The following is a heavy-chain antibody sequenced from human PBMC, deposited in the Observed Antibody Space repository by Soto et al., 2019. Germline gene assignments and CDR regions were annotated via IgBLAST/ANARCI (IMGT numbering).Heavy chain of an antibody. J-gene: IGHJ6*02. V-gene: IGHV3-53*03. Sequence: GGSLRLSCAASGFTVSNNYISWVRQPPGKGLEWVSLIYSGASTYYADSVKGRFTLSRYNSENTVYLQMNSLRAEDTAVYYCARAEWGSSYTQYYYALDVWGQGTTVTVS. D-gene: IGHD6-13*01. CDR1: GFTVSNNY. CDR3: ARAEWGSSYTQYYYALDV. CDR2: IYSGAST.